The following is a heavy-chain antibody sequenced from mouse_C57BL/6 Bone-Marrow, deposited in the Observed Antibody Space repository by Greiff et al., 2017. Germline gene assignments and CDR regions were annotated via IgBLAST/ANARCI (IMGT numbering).Heavy chain of an antibody. D-gene: IGHD4-1*01. CDR3: ARSWGDY. J-gene: IGHJ2*01. V-gene: IGHV1-72*01. CDR2: IDTNSGGT. Sequence: VQLQQPGAELVKPGASVKLSCKASGYTFTSYWMHWVKQRPGRGLEWIGRIDTNSGGTKYNEQFKSKATLNVDKPSSTAYMQLSSLTSEDSAVYYCARSWGDYWGQGTTLTVSS. CDR1: GYTFTSYW.